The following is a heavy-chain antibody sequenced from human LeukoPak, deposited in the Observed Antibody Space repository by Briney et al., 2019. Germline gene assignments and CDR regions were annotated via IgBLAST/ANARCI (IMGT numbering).Heavy chain of an antibody. CDR3: ARGDSNFPFDY. V-gene: IGHV4-34*01. J-gene: IGHJ4*02. Sequence: SETLSLTCAVYVGSFSGYYWSWIRQPPGKGLEWIGQINHNGSTNYNPSLKSRVTISVDTSKNQFSLKLNSVTAADTAVYYCARGDSNFPFDYWGQGTLVIVSS. CDR2: INHNGST. CDR1: VGSFSGYY. D-gene: IGHD4-11*01.